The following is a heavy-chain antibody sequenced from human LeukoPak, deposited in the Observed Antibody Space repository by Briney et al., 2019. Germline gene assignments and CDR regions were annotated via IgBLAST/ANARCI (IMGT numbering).Heavy chain of an antibody. CDR3: ARAGIAVAASQDY. D-gene: IGHD6-13*01. V-gene: IGHV1-2*02. CDR1: GYTFTGYY. CDR2: IHPNSGGT. Sequence: ASVKVSCKASGYTFTGYYMHWMRQAPGQGLEWMGWIHPNSGGTNYAQKFQGRVTMTRDTSISTAYMELSRLTSDETAVHYCARAGIAVAASQDYWGQGTLVTVSS. J-gene: IGHJ4*02.